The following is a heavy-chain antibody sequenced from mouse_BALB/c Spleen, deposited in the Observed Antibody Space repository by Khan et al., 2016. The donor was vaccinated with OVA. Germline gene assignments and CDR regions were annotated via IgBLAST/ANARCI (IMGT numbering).Heavy chain of an antibody. CDR3: AKGDGYYVYFDY. CDR2: IYPGSDNA. V-gene: IGHV1-77*01. J-gene: IGHJ2*01. D-gene: IGHD2-3*01. Sequence: QIQLVQSGPELVKPGASVKMSCKASGYTFTYYVITWVKQRTGQGLEWIGEIYPGSDNAYYNERFKGKATLTAAKSSNTTHMQLSSLTSEDSAVYFCAKGDGYYVYFDYWGQGTTLTVSS. CDR1: GYTFTYYV.